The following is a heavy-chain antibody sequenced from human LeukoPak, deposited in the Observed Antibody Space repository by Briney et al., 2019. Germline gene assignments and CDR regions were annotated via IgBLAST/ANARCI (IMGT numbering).Heavy chain of an antibody. D-gene: IGHD4-17*01. J-gene: IGHJ5*02. CDR2: ISSSSSYI. Sequence: GGSLRLSCAASGFTFSNAWMNWVRQAPGKWLEWVSSISSSSSYIYYADSVKGRFTISRDNAKNSLYLQMNSLRAEDTAVYYCATHDTVTTSAWGQGTLVTVSS. CDR3: ATHDTVTTSA. CDR1: GFTFSNAW. V-gene: IGHV3-21*01.